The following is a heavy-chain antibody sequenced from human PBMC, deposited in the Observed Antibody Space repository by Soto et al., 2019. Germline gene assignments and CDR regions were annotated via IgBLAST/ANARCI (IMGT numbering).Heavy chain of an antibody. J-gene: IGHJ4*02. CDR2: ITWNSRVL. CDR1: GLNFDDFA. Sequence: EVQLVESGGRLVQPGRSLRLSCVGTGLNFDDFAMHWVRQAPGKGLEWDSGITWNSRVLAYADSVKGRFTISIDNARNSLYLQMDSLRDEDTALYYCAKGRYDFWSPYYFDSWGQGTLVTVSS. V-gene: IGHV3-9*01. D-gene: IGHD3-3*01. CDR3: AKGRYDFWSPYYFDS.